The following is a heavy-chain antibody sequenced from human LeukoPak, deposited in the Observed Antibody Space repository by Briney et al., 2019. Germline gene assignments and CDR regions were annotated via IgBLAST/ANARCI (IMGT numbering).Heavy chain of an antibody. J-gene: IGHJ5*02. CDR3: VRGCTYCNWKTWFDP. Sequence: GGSLRLSCVTSGFTFNVYDMHWVRQAKGKGLEWVSAIGTLHDAYYPDSVKGRFTISRENARNSLYFQMNSLTAGDTAVYYCVRGCTYCNWKTWFDPWGQGTLVTVSS. CDR1: GFTFNVYD. V-gene: IGHV3-13*01. D-gene: IGHD2/OR15-2a*01. CDR2: IGTLHDA.